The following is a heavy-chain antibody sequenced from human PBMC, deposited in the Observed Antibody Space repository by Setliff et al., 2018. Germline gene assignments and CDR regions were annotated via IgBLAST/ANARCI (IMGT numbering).Heavy chain of an antibody. V-gene: IGHV4-34*01. CDR3: ARGRYYGSGSYSP. Sequence: SETLSLTCDVFGGSFSGYFWAWSRQSPGKGLEWIGDVNDSGSANYKPSLKSRLTISRDTSKNQLSLNLSSVTAADTAVYYCARGRYYGSGSYSPWGQGTLVTVSS. D-gene: IGHD3-10*01. CDR1: GGSFSGYF. J-gene: IGHJ5*02. CDR2: VNDSGSA.